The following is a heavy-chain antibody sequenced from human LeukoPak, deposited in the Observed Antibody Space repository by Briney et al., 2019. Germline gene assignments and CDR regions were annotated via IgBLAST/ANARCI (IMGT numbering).Heavy chain of an antibody. D-gene: IGHD4-17*01. V-gene: IGHV4-59*08. CDR1: GGSISSYY. CDR2: IYYSGST. CDR3: TRGTTVTGGYNYFDP. Sequence: SETLSLTCTVSGGSISSYYWSWIRQPPGKGLEWIGYIYYSGSTNYNPSLKSRVTISVDTSKNQFSLKLSSVTAADTAVYYCTRGTTVTGGYNYFDPWGQGTLVTVSS. J-gene: IGHJ5*02.